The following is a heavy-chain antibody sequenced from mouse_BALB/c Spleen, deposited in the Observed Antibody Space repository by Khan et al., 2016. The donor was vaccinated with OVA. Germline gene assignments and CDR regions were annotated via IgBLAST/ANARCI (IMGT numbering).Heavy chain of an antibody. CDR1: GYSFTGYN. CDR3: ARSTWYFDV. J-gene: IGHJ1*01. Sequence: VQLKQSGPELEKPGASVKISCKASGYSFTGYNMNWVKQSNGKSLEWIGSIDPYYGDLNYNQKFKAKATLTVDKSSSTAYMQLKSLTSEDSAVYYCARSTWYFDVWGAGTTVTVSS. CDR2: IDPYYGDL. V-gene: IGHV1-39*01.